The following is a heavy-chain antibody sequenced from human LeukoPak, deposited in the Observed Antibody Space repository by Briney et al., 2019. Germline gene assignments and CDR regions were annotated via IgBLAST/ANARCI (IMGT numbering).Heavy chain of an antibody. V-gene: IGHV1-69*04. CDR2: IIPILGIA. D-gene: IGHD2-8*02. CDR1: GGTFSSYA. J-gene: IGHJ3*02. CDR3: ARGAGGHAFDI. Sequence: VASVKVSCKASGGTFSSYAISWVRQAPGQGLEWMGRIIPILGIANYAQKLQGRVTITADKSTSTAYMELSSLRSEDTAVYYCARGAGGHAFDIWGQGTMVTVSS.